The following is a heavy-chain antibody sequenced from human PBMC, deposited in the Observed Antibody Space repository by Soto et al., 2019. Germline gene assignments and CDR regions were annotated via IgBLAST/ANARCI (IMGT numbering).Heavy chain of an antibody. CDR1: GFTFSSYW. Sequence: GGSLRLSCAASGFTFSSYWMSWVRQAPGKGLEWVANIKQDGSEEYYVDSVKGRFTISRDNAKNSLYLQMNSLRAEDTAVYYCARIRSLVLLWFGEFDYWGQGTLVTVSS. CDR3: ARIRSLVLLWFGEFDY. D-gene: IGHD3-10*01. CDR2: IKQDGSEE. J-gene: IGHJ4*02. V-gene: IGHV3-7*01.